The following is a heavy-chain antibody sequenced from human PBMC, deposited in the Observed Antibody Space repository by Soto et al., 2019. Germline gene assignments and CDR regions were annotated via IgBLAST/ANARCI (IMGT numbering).Heavy chain of an antibody. CDR2: ISSSSSYT. CDR3: AKVAA. J-gene: IGHJ5*02. Sequence: PGGSLRLSCAASGFTFSSYSMNWVRQAPGKGLEWVSSISSSSSYTYYADSVKGRFTISRDNSKNSLYLQMNSLRVEDTAVYYCAKVAAWGQGTLVTVSS. V-gene: IGHV3-21*04. CDR1: GFTFSSYS.